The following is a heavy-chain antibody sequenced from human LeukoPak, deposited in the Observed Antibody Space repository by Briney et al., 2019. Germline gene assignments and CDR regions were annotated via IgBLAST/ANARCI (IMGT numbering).Heavy chain of an antibody. CDR3: ARGRHSDWNYFPLDY. D-gene: IGHD1-7*01. Sequence: ASVKVSCKASGYTFTGYYMHWVRQAPGQGLEWMGWINPNSGGTNYAQKFRGRVTMTRDTSISTAYMELSRLRSDDTAVYYCARGRHSDWNYFPLDYWGEGTLVTVSS. J-gene: IGHJ4*02. CDR2: INPNSGGT. V-gene: IGHV1-2*02. CDR1: GYTFTGYY.